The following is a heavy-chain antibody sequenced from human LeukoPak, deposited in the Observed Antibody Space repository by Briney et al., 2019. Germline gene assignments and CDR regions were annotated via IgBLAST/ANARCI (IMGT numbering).Heavy chain of an antibody. CDR2: INPNSGGT. V-gene: IGHV1-2*02. Sequence: ASVKVSCKASGYTFTGYYMHWVRQAPGQGLEWMGWINPNSGGTNYAQKFQGRVTMTRDTSISTAYMELSSLRSEDTAVYFCARRTSSSPDAFDIWGQGTLVTVS. D-gene: IGHD6-6*01. J-gene: IGHJ3*02. CDR1: GYTFTGYY. CDR3: ARRTSSSPDAFDI.